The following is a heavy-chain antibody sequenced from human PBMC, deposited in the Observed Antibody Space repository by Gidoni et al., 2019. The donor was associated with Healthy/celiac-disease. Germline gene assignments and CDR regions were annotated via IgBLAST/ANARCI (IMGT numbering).Heavy chain of an antibody. CDR3: ARHQAAAGTPNAFDI. Sequence: EVQLVQSGAEVKKPGESLRISCKGSGYSFTSYWISWVRQMPQKGLEWMGRIDPSDSYTNYSPSFQGHVTISADKSISTAYLQWSSLKASDTAMYYCARHQAAAGTPNAFDIWGQGTMVTVSS. D-gene: IGHD6-13*01. J-gene: IGHJ3*02. CDR1: GYSFTSYW. V-gene: IGHV5-10-1*01. CDR2: IDPSDSYT.